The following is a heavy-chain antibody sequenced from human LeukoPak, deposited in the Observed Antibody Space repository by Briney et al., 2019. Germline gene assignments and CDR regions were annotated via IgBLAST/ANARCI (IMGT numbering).Heavy chain of an antibody. CDR3: ARDLDYGDYYYGMDV. D-gene: IGHD4-17*01. CDR1: GYTFTGYY. V-gene: IGHV1-2*02. CDR2: INPNSGGT. Sequence: ASVKVSCKASGYTFTGYYMHWVRQASGQGLEWMGWINPNSGGTNYAQKFQGRVTMTRDTSISTAYMELSRLRSDDTAVYYCARDLDYGDYYYGMDVWGQGTTVTVSS. J-gene: IGHJ6*02.